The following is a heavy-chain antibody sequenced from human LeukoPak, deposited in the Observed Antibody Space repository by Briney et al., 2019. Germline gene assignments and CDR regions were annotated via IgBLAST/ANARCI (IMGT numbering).Heavy chain of an antibody. Sequence: PSETLSLTCTVSGGSISSSSYYWGWIRQPPGKGLEWIGSIYYSGSTYYNPSLKSRVTISVDTSKNQFSLKLSSVTAADTAVYYCAREHIVGHYYYYGMDVWGQGTTVTVSS. J-gene: IGHJ6*02. D-gene: IGHD2-21*01. V-gene: IGHV4-39*07. CDR2: IYYSGST. CDR3: AREHIVGHYYYYGMDV. CDR1: GGSISSSSYY.